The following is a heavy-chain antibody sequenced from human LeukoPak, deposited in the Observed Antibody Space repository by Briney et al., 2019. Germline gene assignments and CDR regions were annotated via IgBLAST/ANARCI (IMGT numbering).Heavy chain of an antibody. Sequence: GGSLRLSCAASGFTFSSYGMHWVRQAPGKGLEWVAFIRYDGSEKYFADSVKGRFTVSRDNSKNTLFLQINSLRAEDTAVYYCAKGRGSSGYIYFDYWGQGTLVTVSS. CDR2: IRYDGSEK. CDR3: AKGRGSSGYIYFDY. J-gene: IGHJ4*02. V-gene: IGHV3-30*02. CDR1: GFTFSSYG. D-gene: IGHD6-19*01.